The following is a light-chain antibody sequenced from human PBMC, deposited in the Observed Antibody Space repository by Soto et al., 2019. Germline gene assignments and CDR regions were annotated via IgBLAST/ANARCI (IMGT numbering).Light chain of an antibody. CDR2: GAS. CDR3: QQFYNWPRT. V-gene: IGKV3-15*01. J-gene: IGKJ1*01. CDR1: QSVSSN. Sequence: EIVMTQSPGTLSVSPGERATLSCRASQSVSSNLAWYQQKPGQAPRLLIYGASTRATGIPARSSGSGSETEFTLTISSLQSEDFAVYYCQQFYNWPRTFGQGTKVEIK.